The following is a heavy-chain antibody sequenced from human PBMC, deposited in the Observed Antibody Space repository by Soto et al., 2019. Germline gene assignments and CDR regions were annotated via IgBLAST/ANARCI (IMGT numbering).Heavy chain of an antibody. D-gene: IGHD5-18*01. CDR1: GGSISSGGYY. Sequence: KPSETLSLTCTVSGGSISSGGYYWSWIRQHPGKGLEWIGYIYYSGSTYYNPSLKSRVTISVDTSKNQFSLKLSSVTAADTAVYYCARDHGYSYGPYYYYYGMDVWGQGTTVTVSS. CDR3: ARDHGYSYGPYYYYYGMDV. J-gene: IGHJ6*02. CDR2: IYYSGST. V-gene: IGHV4-31*03.